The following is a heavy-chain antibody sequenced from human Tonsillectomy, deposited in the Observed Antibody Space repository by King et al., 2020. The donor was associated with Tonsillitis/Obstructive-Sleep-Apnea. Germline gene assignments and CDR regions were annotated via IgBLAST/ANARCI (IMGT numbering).Heavy chain of an antibody. CDR3: ARSTDYSKYVTF. V-gene: IGHV4-31*03. J-gene: IGHJ4*02. Sequence: VQLQESGPGLVKPSQTLSVTCTVSGGSISSGTYYWGWIRQHPGKGPEWLGCISSGGSAYYNPSLKSRLTISLETSKNQFSRRLNSVTAADTAIYYCARSTDYSKYVTFWGQGTLVTVS. CDR2: ISSGGSA. CDR1: GGSISSGTYY. D-gene: IGHD4-11*01.